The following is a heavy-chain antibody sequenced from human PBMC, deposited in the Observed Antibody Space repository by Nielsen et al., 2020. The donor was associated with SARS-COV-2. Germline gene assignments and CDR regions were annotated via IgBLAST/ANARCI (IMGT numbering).Heavy chain of an antibody. V-gene: IGHV4-59*01. Sequence: SETLSLTCTVSGGSISSYYWSWIRQPPGKGLEWIGYIYYSGSTNYNPSLKSRVTISVDTSKNQFSLKLSSVTDADTAVYYCARGAPPILLWFGEHYNWFDPWGQGTLVTVSS. CDR2: IYYSGST. D-gene: IGHD3-10*01. CDR1: GGSISSYY. CDR3: ARGAPPILLWFGEHYNWFDP. J-gene: IGHJ5*02.